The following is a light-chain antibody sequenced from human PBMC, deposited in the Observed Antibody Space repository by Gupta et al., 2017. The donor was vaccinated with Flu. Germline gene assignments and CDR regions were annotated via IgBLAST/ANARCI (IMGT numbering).Light chain of an antibody. Sequence: GDRVTITCRARHNINTWVAWYQQKPGKAPQLLIYEASTLQSGVPSRFIGSGSGTEFTLTISSLHPDDFGNYYCQQYKSYPLTFGGGTNVEIK. CDR3: QQYKSYPLT. CDR1: HNINTW. V-gene: IGKV1-5*01. CDR2: EAS. J-gene: IGKJ4*01.